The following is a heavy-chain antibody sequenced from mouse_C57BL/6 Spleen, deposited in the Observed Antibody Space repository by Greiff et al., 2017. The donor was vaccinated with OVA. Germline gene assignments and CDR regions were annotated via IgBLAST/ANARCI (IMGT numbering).Heavy chain of an antibody. CDR1: GYTFTSYW. D-gene: IGHD3-2*02. J-gene: IGHJ2*01. CDR2: IHPSDSDT. CDR3: AIASSED. Sequence: QVQLQQPGAELVKPGASVKVSCKASGYTFTSYWMHWVKQRPGQGLAWIGGIHPSDSDTNYNQKFKGQATLTVDNSSSTAYMQLSSLTSEDAAVYYCAIASSEDWGQGTTLTVSS. V-gene: IGHV1-74*01.